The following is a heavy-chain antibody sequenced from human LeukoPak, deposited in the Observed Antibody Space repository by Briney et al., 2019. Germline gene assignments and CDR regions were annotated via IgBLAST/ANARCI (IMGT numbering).Heavy chain of an antibody. CDR3: AREKWSRAFDI. CDR1: GFTFSIYG. CDR2: ISYDGSNK. D-gene: IGHD2-15*01. V-gene: IGHV3-30*03. J-gene: IGHJ3*02. Sequence: GGSLRLSCAASGFTFSIYGMHWVRQAPGKGLEWVAVISYDGSNKYYADSVKGRFTISRDNSKNTLYLQMNSLRAEDTAVYYCAREKWSRAFDIWGQGTMVTVSS.